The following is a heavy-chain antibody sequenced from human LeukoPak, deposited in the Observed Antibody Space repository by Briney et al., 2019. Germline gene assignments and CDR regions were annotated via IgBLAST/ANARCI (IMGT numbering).Heavy chain of an antibody. J-gene: IGHJ3*02. D-gene: IGHD6-13*01. Sequence: PGGSLRLSCAASGFTFSSYAMHWVRQAPGKGLEWVAVISYDGSNKYYADSVKGRFTISRDNSKNTLYLQMNSLRAEDTALYYCAKDMRSSWFIAFDIWGQGTMVTVSS. CDR3: AKDMRSSWFIAFDI. CDR2: ISYDGSNK. V-gene: IGHV3-30-3*01. CDR1: GFTFSSYA.